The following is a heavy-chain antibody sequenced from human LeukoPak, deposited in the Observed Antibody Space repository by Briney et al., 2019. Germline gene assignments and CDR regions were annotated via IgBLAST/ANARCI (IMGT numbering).Heavy chain of an antibody. Sequence: SETLSLTCTVSGGSISSYYWSWIRQPPGKGLEWIGYIYYSGCTNYNPSLKSRVTISVDTSKNQFSLKLSSVTAADTAVYYCASTMVRGVIRPPHGAFDIWGQGTMVTVSS. J-gene: IGHJ3*02. CDR3: ASTMVRGVIRPPHGAFDI. CDR2: IYYSGCT. D-gene: IGHD3-10*01. V-gene: IGHV4-59*01. CDR1: GGSISSYY.